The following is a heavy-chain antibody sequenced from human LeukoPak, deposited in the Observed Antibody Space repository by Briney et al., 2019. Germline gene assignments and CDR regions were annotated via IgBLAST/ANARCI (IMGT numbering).Heavy chain of an antibody. V-gene: IGHV3-71*01. CDR1: GFTFSDYY. Sequence: GGSLRLSCAASGFTFSDYYMSWIRQAPGRGLEWVTFIRGKAYGGTPEYAASVKDRFSISRDDSKGIAYLQMNSLKIEDTGVYYCAKTLAFCGSGCYRPADSWGQGTLVTVSS. J-gene: IGHJ4*02. CDR2: IRGKAYGGTP. D-gene: IGHD2-21*02. CDR3: AKTLAFCGSGCYRPADS.